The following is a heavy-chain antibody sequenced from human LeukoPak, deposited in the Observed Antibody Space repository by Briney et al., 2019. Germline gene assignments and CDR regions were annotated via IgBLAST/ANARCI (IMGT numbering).Heavy chain of an antibody. Sequence: SETLSLTCSVSGGSIISSNYYWGWIRQPPGKGLEWIGSIYQSGSGSSYYNPSLKSRVTIFGDTSKNQFFLRLSSVTAADTAVYYCASTLRFLPYRRFDYWGQGTLLTVPS. CDR3: ASTLRFLPYRRFDY. CDR2: IYQSGSGSS. J-gene: IGHJ4*02. V-gene: IGHV4-39*01. D-gene: IGHD3-3*01. CDR1: GGSIISSNYY.